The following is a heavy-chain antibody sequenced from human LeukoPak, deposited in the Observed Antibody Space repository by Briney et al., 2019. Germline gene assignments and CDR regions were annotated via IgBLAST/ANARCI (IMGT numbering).Heavy chain of an antibody. D-gene: IGHD2/OR15-2a*01. CDR2: IKQDGSEK. V-gene: IGHV3-7*01. Sequence: PGGSLRLSCAASGFTFSIYWMSWVRQAPGKGLEWVANIKQDGSEKYYVDSVKGRFTISRDNAKSSLYLQMNSLRAEDTGVYYCTRDLSPAHFWGQGTLVTVSS. CDR1: GFTFSIYW. CDR3: TRDLSPAHF. J-gene: IGHJ4*02.